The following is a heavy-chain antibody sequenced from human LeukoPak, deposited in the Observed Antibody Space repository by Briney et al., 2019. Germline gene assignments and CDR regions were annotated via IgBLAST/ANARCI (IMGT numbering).Heavy chain of an antibody. D-gene: IGHD2-15*01. Sequence: GGSLRLSCAASGFTFSSYWMSWVRQAPGKGLEWVANIRQDGSEKYYVDSVKGRFTISRDNAKNSLYLQMNSLRAEDTAVYYCAREAVVVAATLAYYFDYWGQGTLVTVSS. CDR1: GFTFSSYW. J-gene: IGHJ4*02. V-gene: IGHV3-7*01. CDR2: IRQDGSEK. CDR3: AREAVVVAATLAYYFDY.